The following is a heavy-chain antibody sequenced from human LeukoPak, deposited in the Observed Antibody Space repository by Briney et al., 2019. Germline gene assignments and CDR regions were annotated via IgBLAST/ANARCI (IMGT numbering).Heavy chain of an antibody. Sequence: GGSLRLSCAASGFTFSSYGMHWVRQAPGKGLEWVAVIWYNGSNKYYVDSVKGRFTISRDNSKNTLYLQMNGLRAEDTAVYYCANFHDSSGEDAFDIWGQGTMVTVSS. V-gene: IGHV3-33*06. CDR2: IWYNGSNK. CDR1: GFTFSSYG. D-gene: IGHD3-22*01. J-gene: IGHJ3*02. CDR3: ANFHDSSGEDAFDI.